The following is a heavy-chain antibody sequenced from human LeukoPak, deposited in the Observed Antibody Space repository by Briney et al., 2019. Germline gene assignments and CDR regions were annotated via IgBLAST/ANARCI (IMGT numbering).Heavy chain of an antibody. J-gene: IGHJ6*02. CDR2: IYYSGST. CDR3: ARYYYDSSGYYYGMAV. V-gene: IGHV4-61*08. Sequence: PSETLSLTCTVSGGSISSGGYYWSWIRQHPGKGLEWIGYIYYSGSTNYNPSLKSRVTISVDTSKNQFSLKLSSVTAADTAVYYCARYYYDSSGYYYGMAVWGQGTTVTVSS. D-gene: IGHD3-22*01. CDR1: GGSISSGGYY.